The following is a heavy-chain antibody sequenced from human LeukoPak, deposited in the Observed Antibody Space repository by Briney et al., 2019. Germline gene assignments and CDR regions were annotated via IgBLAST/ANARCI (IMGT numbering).Heavy chain of an antibody. D-gene: IGHD3-10*01. J-gene: IGHJ4*02. Sequence: PSETLSLTCTVSGVSISNYYWSWIRQSAGKGLEWIGRSYASGTFNYNPSLRGRVTMSVDTSRNQFSLKLSSVTAADTAVYYCGRGGYYPDYWGPGTLVTVSS. V-gene: IGHV4-4*07. CDR1: GVSISNYY. CDR3: GRGGYYPDY. CDR2: SYASGTF.